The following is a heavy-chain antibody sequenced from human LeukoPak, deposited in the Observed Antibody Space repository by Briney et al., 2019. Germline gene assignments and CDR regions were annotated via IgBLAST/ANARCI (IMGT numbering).Heavy chain of an antibody. CDR2: IIPIFGTA. J-gene: IGHJ1*01. CDR1: GGTFSSYA. V-gene: IGHV1-69*13. CDR3: ARDEDAIVSTLGYFQH. Sequence: GASVKVSCKASGGTFSSYAISRVRQAPGQGLEWMGGIIPIFGTANYAQKFQGKVTITADESTSTAYMELSSLRSEDTAVYYCARDEDAIVSTLGYFQHWGQGTLVTVSS. D-gene: IGHD5/OR15-5a*01.